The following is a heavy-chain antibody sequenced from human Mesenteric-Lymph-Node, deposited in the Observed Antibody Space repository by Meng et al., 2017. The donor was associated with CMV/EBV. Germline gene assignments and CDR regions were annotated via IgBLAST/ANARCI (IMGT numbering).Heavy chain of an antibody. J-gene: IGHJ3*02. CDR1: GFTFSSYA. V-gene: IGHV3-23*01. Sequence: GGSLRLSCAASGFTFSSYAMSWVRQGPGKGLEWVSGISGSGVSTYFADSVKGRFTISRDNSRNTLYLQMNSLRAEDTAVYYCAKVSVSFSWGYSDAFEIWGQGTMVTVSS. CDR3: AKVSVSFSWGYSDAFEI. D-gene: IGHD2-21*01. CDR2: ISGSGVST.